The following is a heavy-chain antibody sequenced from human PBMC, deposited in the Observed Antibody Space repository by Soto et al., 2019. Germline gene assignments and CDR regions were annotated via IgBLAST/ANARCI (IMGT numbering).Heavy chain of an antibody. Sequence: EVQLEESGGALVQPGRSLRLSCAASGFTFDDYAMHWVRQVLGKGLEWVSSISWTSGNIGYADSVKGRFTTSRDNAKNSLYLPMNSLRPEDTALYYCVRSKGGYSYGSPFDYWGQGTLVTVSS. V-gene: IGHV3-9*01. J-gene: IGHJ4*02. CDR2: ISWTSGNI. CDR3: VRSKGGYSYGSPFDY. D-gene: IGHD5-18*01. CDR1: GFTFDDYA.